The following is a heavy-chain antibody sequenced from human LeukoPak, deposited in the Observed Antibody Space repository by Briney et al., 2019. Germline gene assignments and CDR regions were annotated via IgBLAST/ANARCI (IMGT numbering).Heavy chain of an antibody. D-gene: IGHD5-12*01. J-gene: IGHJ4*02. CDR3: ARDGYNWIPFDY. CDR2: DSGTGFSK. CDR1: GFTFINYA. Sequence: GGSLRLSCAASGFTFINYAMSWVRKAPGRGLEWVSVDSGTGFSKHYTDSVKGRFTISRDTSKNTLYLQMDSLRVDDTAVYYCARDGYNWIPFDYWSQGILVTVSS. V-gene: IGHV3-23*01.